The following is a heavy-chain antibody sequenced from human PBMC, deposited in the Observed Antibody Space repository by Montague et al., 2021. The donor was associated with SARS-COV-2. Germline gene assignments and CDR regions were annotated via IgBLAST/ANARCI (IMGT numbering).Heavy chain of an antibody. Sequence: SETLSLTCTVSGGSISSYYWSWIRQPPGKGLEWIGCIYYSGSTNYNPSLKSRVTISVDTSKNQLSLKLSSVTAADTAVYSCARVVGDYDFWSGQYYYYYYMDVWGKGTTVTVSS. J-gene: IGHJ6*03. V-gene: IGHV4-59*01. CDR3: ARVVGDYDFWSGQYYYYYYMDV. CDR2: IYYSGST. CDR1: GGSISSYY. D-gene: IGHD3-3*01.